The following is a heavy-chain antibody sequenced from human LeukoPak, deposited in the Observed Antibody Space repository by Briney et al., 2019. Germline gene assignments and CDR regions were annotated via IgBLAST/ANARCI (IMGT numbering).Heavy chain of an antibody. Sequence: PGGSLRLSCAASGFTFSRYGMSWVRQAPGKGLEWVSIISGSGGTTKYVDSVQGRFTISRDNSKNTVCLQMNSLRVEDTAVYYCAKDLFAGDSVAGYFDYWGQGTQVTVSS. J-gene: IGHJ4*02. CDR3: AKDLFAGDSVAGYFDY. V-gene: IGHV3-23*01. D-gene: IGHD6-19*01. CDR1: GFTFSRYG. CDR2: ISGSGGTT.